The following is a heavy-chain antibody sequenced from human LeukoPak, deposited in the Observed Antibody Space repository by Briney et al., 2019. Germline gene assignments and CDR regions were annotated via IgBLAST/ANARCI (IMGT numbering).Heavy chain of an antibody. J-gene: IGHJ4*02. CDR1: GFTFSSYG. V-gene: IGHV3-30*02. CDR2: IRYDGSNK. Sequence: SGGSLRLSCAASGFTFSSYGMHWVRQAPGKGLEWVAFIRYDGSNKYYADSVKGRFTISRDNSKNTLYLQMNSLRAEDTAVYYCATCSGGSCYVNYFDYWGQGTLVTVSS. CDR3: ATCSGGSCYVNYFDY. D-gene: IGHD2-15*01.